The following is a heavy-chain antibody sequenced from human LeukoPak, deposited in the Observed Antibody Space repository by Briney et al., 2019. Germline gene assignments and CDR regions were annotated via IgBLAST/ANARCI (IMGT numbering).Heavy chain of an antibody. V-gene: IGHV4-59*01. D-gene: IGHD2-15*01. J-gene: IGHJ4*02. Sequence: SETLSLTCTVSGGSISIYYWSWLRQPPGEGLEWIGYIYYSGSTNYNPSLKSRVTISVDSSKNQFSLKLSSVTAADTAVYYCARGSPRGSLYYFDYWGQGTLVTVSS. CDR3: ARGSPRGSLYYFDY. CDR2: IYYSGST. CDR1: GGSISIYY.